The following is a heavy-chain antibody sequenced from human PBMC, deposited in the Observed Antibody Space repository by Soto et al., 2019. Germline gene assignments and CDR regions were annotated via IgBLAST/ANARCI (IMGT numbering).Heavy chain of an antibody. CDR2: INPNSGGT. J-gene: IGHJ4*02. Sequence: QVQLVQSGAEVKKPGASVKVSCKASGYTFTGYYMHWVRQAPGQGLEWMGWINPNSGGTNYAQKFQGCVTMTRDTSISTAYMELSRLRSDDTAVYYCARAHCGGDCYSGVDYWGQGTLVTVSS. D-gene: IGHD2-21*02. CDR3: ARAHCGGDCYSGVDY. CDR1: GYTFTGYY. V-gene: IGHV1-2*04.